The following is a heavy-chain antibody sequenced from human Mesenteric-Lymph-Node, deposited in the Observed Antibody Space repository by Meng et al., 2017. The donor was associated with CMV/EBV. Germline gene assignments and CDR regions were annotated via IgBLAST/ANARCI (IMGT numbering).Heavy chain of an antibody. Sequence: SETLSLTCTVSGGSINSYYWSWIRQPPGKGLEWIGYIYYTGTTNYNPSLKSRVTISLDTSKTQFSLKLTSVTAADTAVFYCARARASTVIIPAAVWFDPWGQGALVTVSS. J-gene: IGHJ5*02. CDR1: GGSINSYY. CDR2: IYYTGTT. CDR3: ARARASTVIIPAAVWFDP. D-gene: IGHD2-2*01. V-gene: IGHV4-59*01.